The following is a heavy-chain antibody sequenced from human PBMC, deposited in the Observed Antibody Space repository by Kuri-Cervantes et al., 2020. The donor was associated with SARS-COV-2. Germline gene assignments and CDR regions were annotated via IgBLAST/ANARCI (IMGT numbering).Heavy chain of an antibody. CDR1: GFTFISYA. D-gene: IGHD5-24*01. CDR3: ARVEMATQIDY. CDR2: IGSSGDST. V-gene: IGHV3-23*01. J-gene: IGHJ4*02. Sequence: GESLKISCAASGFTFISYAMSWVRQAPGKGLEWVSTIGSSGDSTYYADSVKGQFTISRDNSKNTLYLQMSSLRAEDTAVYYCARVEMATQIDYWGQGTLVTVSS.